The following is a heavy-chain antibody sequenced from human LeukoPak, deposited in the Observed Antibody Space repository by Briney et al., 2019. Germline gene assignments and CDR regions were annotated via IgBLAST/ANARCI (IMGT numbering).Heavy chain of an antibody. J-gene: IGHJ4*02. V-gene: IGHV4-30-2*01. Sequence: SETLSLTCTVSGGSISSGGYYWSWIRQPPGKGLEWIGYIYHSGSTYYNLSLKSRVTISVDRSKNQFSLKLSSVTAADTAVYYCARVIAAGEYYFDYWGQETLVTVSS. CDR2: IYHSGST. CDR3: ARVIAAGEYYFDY. D-gene: IGHD6-13*01. CDR1: GGSISSGGYY.